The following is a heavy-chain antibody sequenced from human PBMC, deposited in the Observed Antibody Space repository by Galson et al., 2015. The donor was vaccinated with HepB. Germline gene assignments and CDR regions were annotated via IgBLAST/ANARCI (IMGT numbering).Heavy chain of an antibody. CDR3: AKSNAYYYYMDV. J-gene: IGHJ6*03. Sequence: SLRLSCAASGFTFSSYGMHWVRQAPGKGLEWVAVISYDGSNKYYADSVKGRFTISRDNSKNTLYLQMNSLRAEDTAVYYCAKSNAYYYYMDVWGKGTTVTVSS. D-gene: IGHD2-8*01. V-gene: IGHV3-30*18. CDR2: ISYDGSNK. CDR1: GFTFSSYG.